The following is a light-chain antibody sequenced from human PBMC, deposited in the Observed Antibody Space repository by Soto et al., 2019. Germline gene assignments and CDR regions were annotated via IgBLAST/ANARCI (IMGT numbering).Light chain of an antibody. Sequence: EIVMTQSPATLSVSPGERATLSCRASQSVSSNLAWYQQKPGQAPRLLIFAASTRATGVPARISGSGSGTEFTLTIKSLQSEDFSVYYRQQYNNWWTFGQGTKVEIK. CDR1: QSVSSN. CDR3: QQYNNWWT. V-gene: IGKV3-15*01. CDR2: AAS. J-gene: IGKJ1*01.